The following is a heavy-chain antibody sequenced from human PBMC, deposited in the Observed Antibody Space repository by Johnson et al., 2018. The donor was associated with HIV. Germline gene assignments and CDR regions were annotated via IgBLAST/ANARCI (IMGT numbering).Heavy chain of an antibody. CDR3: ARLPSGYNRDTFNI. CDR2: IKQDGSEK. J-gene: IGHJ3*02. Sequence: QVQLVESGGGVVQPGRSLRLSCAASGFTFSSYAMHWVRQAPGKGLEWVANIKQDGSEKYYADSVKGRFTISRDNSKNTLYLQMNSLRAEDTAVYYCARLPSGYNRDTFNIWGQGTMVTVSS. V-gene: IGHV3-30*04. D-gene: IGHD5-18*01. CDR1: GFTFSSYA.